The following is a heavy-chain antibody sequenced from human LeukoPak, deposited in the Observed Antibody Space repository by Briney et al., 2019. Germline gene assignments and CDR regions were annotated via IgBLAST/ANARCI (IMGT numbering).Heavy chain of an antibody. D-gene: IGHD3-22*01. CDR2: IFYTGNT. V-gene: IGHV4-59*01. CDR3: ARHYYDSSGYDAFDI. Sequence: SETLSLTRTVSGGSISPYCWSWIRQPPGKGLEWIGYIFYTGNTNYNPSLKSRVTISVDTSKNQFSLKLNSVTAADTAVFYCARHYYDSSGYDAFDIWGQGTMVTVSS. J-gene: IGHJ3*02. CDR1: GGSISPYC.